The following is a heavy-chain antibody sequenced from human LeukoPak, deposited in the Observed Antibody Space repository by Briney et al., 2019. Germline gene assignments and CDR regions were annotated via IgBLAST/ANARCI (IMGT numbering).Heavy chain of an antibody. V-gene: IGHV3-21*01. Sequence: PGGSLRLSCAASGFTFSSYSMNWVRQAPGKGLKWVSSISYSSSYIYYADSVKGRFTISRDNAKNSLYLQMNSLRAEDTAVYYCARGGTVTSYYFDSWGQGTLVTVSS. D-gene: IGHD4-17*01. CDR3: ARGGTVTSYYFDS. CDR2: ISYSSSYI. CDR1: GFTFSSYS. J-gene: IGHJ4*02.